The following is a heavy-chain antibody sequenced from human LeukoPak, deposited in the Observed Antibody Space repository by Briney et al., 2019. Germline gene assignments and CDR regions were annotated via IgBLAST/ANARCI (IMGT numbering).Heavy chain of an antibody. J-gene: IGHJ5*02. CDR1: GGSFSGYY. CDR2: INHSGST. Sequence: SETLSLTCAVYGGSFSGYYWSWIRQPPGKGLEWIGEINHSGSTNYNPSLKSRVTISVDTSKNQFSLKLSSVTAADTAVYYCARRYVWFDPWGQGTLVTVSS. V-gene: IGHV4-34*01. D-gene: IGHD3-16*01. CDR3: ARRYVWFDP.